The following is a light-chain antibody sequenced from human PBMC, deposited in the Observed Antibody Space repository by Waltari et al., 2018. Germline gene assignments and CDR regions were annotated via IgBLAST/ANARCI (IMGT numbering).Light chain of an antibody. CDR3: QQYNTYAS. J-gene: IGKJ2*01. CDR1: QAISNY. CDR2: KSS. V-gene: IGKV1-5*03. Sequence: DIQMTQSPSSLSASVVDRVTITCRASQAISNYLAWYQQRPGKAPILLIYKSSILKSGVPSRFSGSGSGTQFTLTISSLQPGDFATYYCQQYNTYASFGQGTKLEI.